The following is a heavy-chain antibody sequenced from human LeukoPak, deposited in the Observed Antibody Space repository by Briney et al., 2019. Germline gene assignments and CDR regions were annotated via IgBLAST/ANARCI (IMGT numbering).Heavy chain of an antibody. V-gene: IGHV4-4*07. Sequence: PSETLSLTCTVSGGSISSYYWSWIRQPAGKGLEWIGRIYTSGSTNYNPSLKSRVTMSVDTSKNQFTLKLSSVTAADTAVYYCARGNYGSGSYRYYYYMDVWGKGTTVTVSS. J-gene: IGHJ6*03. D-gene: IGHD3-10*01. CDR3: ARGNYGSGSYRYYYYMDV. CDR1: GGSISSYY. CDR2: IYTSGST.